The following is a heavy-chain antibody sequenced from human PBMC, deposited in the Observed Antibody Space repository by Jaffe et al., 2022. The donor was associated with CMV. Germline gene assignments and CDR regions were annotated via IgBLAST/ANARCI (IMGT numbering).Heavy chain of an antibody. J-gene: IGHJ1*01. D-gene: IGHD6-13*01. V-gene: IGHV1-46*01. CDR1: GYTFTSYY. CDR3: ARAPQGIAAADNPEYFQH. Sequence: QVQLVQSGAEVKKPGASVKVSCKASGYTFTSYYMHWVRQAPGQGLEWMGIINPSGGSTSYAQKFQGRVTMTRDTSTSTVYMELSSLRSEDTAVYYCARAPQGIAAADNPEYFQHWGQGTLVTVSS. CDR2: INPSGGST.